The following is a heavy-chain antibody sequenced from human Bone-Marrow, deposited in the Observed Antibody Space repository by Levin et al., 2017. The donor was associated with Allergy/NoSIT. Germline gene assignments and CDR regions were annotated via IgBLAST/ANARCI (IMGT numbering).Heavy chain of an antibody. CDR1: GGSISRSPYY. J-gene: IGHJ4*02. V-gene: IGHV4-39*07. CDR2: IYYIGKT. D-gene: IGHD1-14*01. CDR3: AREGTPQSWDY. Sequence: PSETLSLTCTVPGGSISRSPYYWVWIRQSPGKGREWIGSIYYIGKTYYNASLKSRVIISVDTSKNQFSLKLSSVTAADTAVCYCAREGTPQSWDYWGQGNLVTVSS.